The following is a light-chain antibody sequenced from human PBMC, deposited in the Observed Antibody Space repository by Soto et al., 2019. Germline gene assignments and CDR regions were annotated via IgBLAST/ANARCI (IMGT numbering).Light chain of an antibody. J-gene: IGKJ5*01. CDR2: DSS. Sequence: DIPMTQSPSSLSASVGDRVTIICQASQHINNYLNWYQQKPGKAPKLLIYDSSNLEIGVPSRFSGSGYGTRFSFTISSLQPEDIATYYCQQFDNLPFTFGQGTRLEIK. V-gene: IGKV1-33*01. CDR1: QHINNY. CDR3: QQFDNLPFT.